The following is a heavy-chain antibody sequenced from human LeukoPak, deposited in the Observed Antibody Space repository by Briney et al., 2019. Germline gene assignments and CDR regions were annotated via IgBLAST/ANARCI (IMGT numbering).Heavy chain of an antibody. CDR3: ARQMQSHGNFDS. D-gene: IGHD1-26*01. J-gene: IGHJ4*02. CDR2: LGIAGDT. Sequence: GGSLRLSCAASGFTVSSYAMHWVRQPIGEGLEWVSALGIAGDTFYPGSVKGRFTISRENARNSLYLQMNSLRAEDTAMYYCARQMQSHGNFDSWGQGTLVTVSS. CDR1: GFTVSSYA. V-gene: IGHV3-13*01.